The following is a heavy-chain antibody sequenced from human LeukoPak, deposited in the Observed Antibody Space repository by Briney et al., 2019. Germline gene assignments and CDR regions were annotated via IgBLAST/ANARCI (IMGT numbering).Heavy chain of an antibody. CDR2: IIPIFGTA. V-gene: IGHV1-69*13. D-gene: IGHD3-10*01. CDR1: GGTFSSYA. Sequence: ASVKVSCKASGGTFSSYAISWVRQAPGQGLEWMGGIIPIFGTANYAQKFQGRVTITADESTSTAYMELSSLRSEDTAVYYCAKTYYYGSGSYLDYYYYMDVWGKGTTVTVS. J-gene: IGHJ6*03. CDR3: AKTYYYGSGSYLDYYYYMDV.